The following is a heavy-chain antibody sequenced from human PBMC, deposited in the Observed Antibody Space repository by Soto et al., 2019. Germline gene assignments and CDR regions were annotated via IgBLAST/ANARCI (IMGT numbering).Heavy chain of an antibody. V-gene: IGHV1-2*02. Sequence: RGSGKGSWKACGYPFTGHYVHLVRQAPGQGLEWIGWINPTSGGTNYAQKFHGRVTMTRYTSISTAYMELSRLRSDDTAVYYCARAGIAADFDYWGRGTMVTVSS. J-gene: IGHJ4*01. D-gene: IGHD6-13*01. CDR3: ARAGIAADFDY. CDR2: INPTSGGT. CDR1: GYPFTGHY.